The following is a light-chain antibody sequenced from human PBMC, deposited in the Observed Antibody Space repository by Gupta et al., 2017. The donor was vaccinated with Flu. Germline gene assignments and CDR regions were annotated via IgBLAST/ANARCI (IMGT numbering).Light chain of an antibody. J-gene: IGKJ2*01. Sequence: EIVLTQPPGTLSLPPGERATLSCRASQSISNIYLAWYQQKPGQTPRLLVYETSSRATGIPDRFSGTGSGTDFTLTISRLEPEDFAVYYCQQYGSSPGTFGQGTKVEIK. V-gene: IGKV3-20*01. CDR2: ETS. CDR1: QSISNIY. CDR3: QQYGSSPGT.